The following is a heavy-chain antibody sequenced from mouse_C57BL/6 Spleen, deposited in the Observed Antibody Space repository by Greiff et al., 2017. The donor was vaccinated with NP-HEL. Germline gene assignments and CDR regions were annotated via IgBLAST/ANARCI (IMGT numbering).Heavy chain of an antibody. CDR1: GYAFTNYL. Sequence: VQLQQSGAELVRPGTSVKVSCKASGYAFTNYLIEWVKQRPGQGLEWIGVINPGSGGTNYNEKFKGKATLTADKSSSTAYMQLSSLTSEDSAVYFGARSREWLLNFDYWGQGTTLTVSS. D-gene: IGHD2-3*01. CDR2: INPGSGGT. J-gene: IGHJ2*01. V-gene: IGHV1-54*01. CDR3: ARSREWLLNFDY.